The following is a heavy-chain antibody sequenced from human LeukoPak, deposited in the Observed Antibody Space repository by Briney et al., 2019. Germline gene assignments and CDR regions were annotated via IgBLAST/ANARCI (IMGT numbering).Heavy chain of an antibody. J-gene: IGHJ4*02. CDR1: GGSFSGYY. D-gene: IGHD2-21*02. CDR3: ARERYCGGDCYSNY. Sequence: SETLSLTCAVYGGSFSGYYWSWIRQPPGKGLEWIGEINHSGSTNYNPSLKSRVTISVDTSKSQFSLKLSSVTAADTAVYYCARERYCGGDCYSNYWGQGTLVTVSS. CDR2: INHSGST. V-gene: IGHV4-34*01.